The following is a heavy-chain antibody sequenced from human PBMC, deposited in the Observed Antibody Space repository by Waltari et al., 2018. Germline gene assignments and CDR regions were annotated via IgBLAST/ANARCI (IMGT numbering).Heavy chain of an antibody. D-gene: IGHD2-15*01. Sequence: QVHLAKFGAEVRKHGSSVKDAGTDSRDTFRLYAMAWVRLDPGQGLEWMGGIIPILGATNYAQKFQCRVTITADESTSTAYMELSSLRSEDTALYFCARGDATPPYYYFHSWGQGTLVTVSS. CDR2: IIPILGAT. J-gene: IGHJ4*02. CDR1: RDTFRLYA. CDR3: ARGDATPPYYYFHS. V-gene: IGHV1-69*11.